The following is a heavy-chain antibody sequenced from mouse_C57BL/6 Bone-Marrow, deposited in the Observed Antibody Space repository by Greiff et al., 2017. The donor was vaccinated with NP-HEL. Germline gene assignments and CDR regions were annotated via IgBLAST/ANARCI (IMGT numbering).Heavy chain of an antibody. CDR2: IDPSDSYT. V-gene: IGHV1-69*01. CDR3: ARDYYDYDWPYYFDY. J-gene: IGHJ2*01. Sequence: VQLQQPGAELVMPGASVKLSCKASGYTFTSYWMHWVKQRPGQGLEWIGEIDPSDSYTNYNQKFKGKSTLTVDKSSSTAYMQLSSLTSEDSAVYYCARDYYDYDWPYYFDYWGQGTTLTVSS. D-gene: IGHD2-4*01. CDR1: GYTFTSYW.